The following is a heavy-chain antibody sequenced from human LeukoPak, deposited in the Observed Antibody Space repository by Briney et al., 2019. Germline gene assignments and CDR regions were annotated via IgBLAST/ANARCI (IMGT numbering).Heavy chain of an antibody. CDR2: IYYSGST. D-gene: IGHD3-10*01. J-gene: IGHJ4*02. CDR1: GASISSGSYY. V-gene: IGHV4-39*06. Sequence: SETLSLTCTVSGASISSGSYYWGWIRQPPGKGLEWIGTIYYSGSTYYNPSLKSRLTISVDTSRNQFTLRLSSVTAADTAVYYCIRENPQQGSEDYWGQGTLVTVSS. CDR3: IRENPQQGSEDY.